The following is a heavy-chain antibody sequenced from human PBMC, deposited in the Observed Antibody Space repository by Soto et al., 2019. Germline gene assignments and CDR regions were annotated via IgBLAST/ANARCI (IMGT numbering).Heavy chain of an antibody. CDR3: ARALGNYAYYFDY. CDR1: EYSFSTYW. V-gene: IGHV5-51*01. D-gene: IGHD1-7*01. CDR2: IYPGDSDT. Sequence: PGESLKISCKGSEYSFSTYWIAWVRQMPGKGLEWMGIIYPGDSDTRYSPSFQGQVTISADKSISTAHLQWSSLKASDTAMYYCARALGNYAYYFDYWGQGTLVTVSS. J-gene: IGHJ4*02.